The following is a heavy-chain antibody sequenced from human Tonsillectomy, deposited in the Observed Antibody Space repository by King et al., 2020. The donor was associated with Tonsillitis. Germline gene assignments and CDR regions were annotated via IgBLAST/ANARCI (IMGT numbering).Heavy chain of an antibody. CDR3: ARHYGSGSFIDFYFDY. CDR1: GGSISNNY. CDR2: IYSSGIT. J-gene: IGHJ4*02. D-gene: IGHD3-10*01. Sequence: QLQESGPGLVKPSETLSLTCIVSGGSISNNYWSWIRQPPGKGLEWIGYIYSSGITNYNPSLKSRVIISVDTSKNQFSLKMSSVTAADTAVYYCARHYGSGSFIDFYFDYWGQGTLVTVSS. V-gene: IGHV4-59*08.